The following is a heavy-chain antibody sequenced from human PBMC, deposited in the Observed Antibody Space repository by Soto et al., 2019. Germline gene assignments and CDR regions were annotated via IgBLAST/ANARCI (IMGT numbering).Heavy chain of an antibody. CDR1: GDTFSSYA. Sequence: KVSCKASGDTFSSYAISWVRQAPGKGLEWMGKIIPTFGRTNYAQKFQGRLTISADDSTSTAYMELSSLVSEDTAVYYGARDPLSSFAMDVWGQGTTVTVPS. V-gene: IGHV1-69*15. J-gene: IGHJ6*02. CDR2: IIPTFGRT. D-gene: IGHD3-10*02. CDR3: ARDPLSSFAMDV.